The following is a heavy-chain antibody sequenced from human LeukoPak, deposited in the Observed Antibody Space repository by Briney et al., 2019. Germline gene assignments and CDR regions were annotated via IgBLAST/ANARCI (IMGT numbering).Heavy chain of an antibody. J-gene: IGHJ5*02. V-gene: IGHV1-69*06. CDR3: ATGRAYSYGYWDWFDP. CDR1: GGTFSSYA. D-gene: IGHD5-18*01. CDR2: TIPIFGTA. Sequence: ASVKVSCKASGGTFSSYAISWVRQAPGQGLEWMGGTIPIFGTANYAQKFQGRVTITADKSTSTAYMELSSLRSEDTAVYYCATGRAYSYGYWDWFDPWGQGTLVTVSS.